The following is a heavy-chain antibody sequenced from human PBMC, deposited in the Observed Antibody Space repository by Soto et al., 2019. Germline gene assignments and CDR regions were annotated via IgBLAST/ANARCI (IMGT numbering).Heavy chain of an antibody. CDR1: GFSFNSYG. D-gene: IGHD2-8*01. CDR3: ARGTRDGPDV. J-gene: IGHJ6*02. V-gene: IGHV3-33*01. Sequence: QVQLVESGGGVVQPGRSLRLSCAASGFSFNSYGMHWVRQAPGKGLEWVVFIWYDGSNKYYADAVKGRFTISRDNSKNTLYLQMNSLRAEDTAVYYCARGTRDGPDVWGQGTTVTVSS. CDR2: IWYDGSNK.